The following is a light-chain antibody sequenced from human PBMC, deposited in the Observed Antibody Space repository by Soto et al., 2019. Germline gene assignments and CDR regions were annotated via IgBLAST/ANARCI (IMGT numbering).Light chain of an antibody. CDR2: GAS. J-gene: IGKJ1*01. CDR1: QSVSNY. V-gene: IGKV3-20*01. Sequence: EIVLTQSAGTLSLSPGERATLSCRASQSVSNYLAWYQQKPGQAPRLLIYGASRRATVIPDRFSGSGSGTDFPLTISRLEPEDFAVYYCQQYGGSPQPFGQGTNVEIK. CDR3: QQYGGSPQP.